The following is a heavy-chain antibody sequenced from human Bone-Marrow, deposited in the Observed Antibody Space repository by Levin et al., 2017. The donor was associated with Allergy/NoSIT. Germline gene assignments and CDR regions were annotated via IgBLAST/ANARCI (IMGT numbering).Heavy chain of an antibody. V-gene: IGHV1-24*01. J-gene: IGHJ5*01. CDR2: YDPEDGEI. Sequence: ASVKVSCKVSGYSVTEMSMHWVRQAPGKGLEWMGGYDPEDGEITYAQRFQGRVTMTEDSSTDTAYMEMRSLGSEDTDMYYCATYTTKTGTYYSNGWFDFCCQGTPVTVSS. D-gene: IGHD1-7*01. CDR3: ATYTTKTGTYYSNGWFDF. CDR1: GYSVTEMS.